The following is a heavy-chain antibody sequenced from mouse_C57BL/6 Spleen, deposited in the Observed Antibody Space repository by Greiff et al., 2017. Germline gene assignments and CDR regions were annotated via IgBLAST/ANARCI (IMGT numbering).Heavy chain of an antibody. CDR3: ARRSSYSAMDY. Sequence: QVQLQQPGAELVRPGTSVKLSCKASGYTFTSYWMHWVKQRPGQGLEWIGVIDPSDSYTNYNQKFKGKATLTVDTSSSTAYMQLSSLTSEDSAVYYCARRSSYSAMDYWGQGTSVTVSS. CDR1: GYTFTSYW. CDR2: IDPSDSYT. D-gene: IGHD1-1*01. J-gene: IGHJ4*01. V-gene: IGHV1-59*01.